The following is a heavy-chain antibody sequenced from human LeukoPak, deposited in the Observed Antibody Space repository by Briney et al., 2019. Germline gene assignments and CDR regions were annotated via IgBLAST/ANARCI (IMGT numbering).Heavy chain of an antibody. V-gene: IGHV3-23*01. CDR3: AKEQRDWNYGVFDY. Sequence: GGSLRLSCAASGFTFSSYAMSWVRQAPGKGLECISGFSGSGGSTYYADSVKGRFTISRDNSKNMLYLQMNSLRAEDTAEYYCAKEQRDWNYGVFDYWGQGTQVTVSS. CDR1: GFTFSSYA. J-gene: IGHJ4*02. D-gene: IGHD1-7*01. CDR2: FSGSGGST.